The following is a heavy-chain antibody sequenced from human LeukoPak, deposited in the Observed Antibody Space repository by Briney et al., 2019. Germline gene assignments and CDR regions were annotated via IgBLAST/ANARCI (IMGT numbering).Heavy chain of an antibody. CDR3: ARHSARRYYGSGSYFDY. V-gene: IGHV1-46*01. CDR2: ISPSGGST. Sequence: ASVKVSCKAFGYTFTSNYMHWVRQAPGQGPEWMGVISPSGGSTTYAQKFQGRVTLTRDMSTSTDYLELSSLRSEDTAVYYCARHSARRYYGSGSYFDYWGQGTLVTVSS. J-gene: IGHJ4*02. CDR1: GYTFTSNY. D-gene: IGHD3-10*01.